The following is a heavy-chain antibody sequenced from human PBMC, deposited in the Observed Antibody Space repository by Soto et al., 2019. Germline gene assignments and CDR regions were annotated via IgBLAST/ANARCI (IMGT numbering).Heavy chain of an antibody. CDR1: GYSFTSYW. J-gene: IGHJ6*02. CDR2: IYPGDSDT. CDR3: ARLIAVAGSHYYYYGMDV. V-gene: IGHV5-51*01. Sequence: GESLKISCKASGYSFTSYWIGWVRQMPGKGLEWMGIIYPGDSDTRYSPSFQGQVTISADKSISTAYLQWSSLKASDTAMYYCARLIAVAGSHYYYYGMDVWGQGTTVTVSS. D-gene: IGHD6-19*01.